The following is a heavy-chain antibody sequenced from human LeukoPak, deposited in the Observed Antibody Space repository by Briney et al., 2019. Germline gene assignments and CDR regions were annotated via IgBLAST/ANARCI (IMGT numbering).Heavy chain of an antibody. J-gene: IGHJ4*02. D-gene: IGHD1-1*01. Sequence: SVKVSCKASGGTFSSYAISWVRQAPGQGLGWMGGIIPIFGTANYAQKFQGRVTITADKSTSTAYMELSSLRSEDTAVYYCAHSEQDWNDEGSDYWGQGTLVTVSS. V-gene: IGHV1-69*06. CDR1: GGTFSSYA. CDR2: IIPIFGTA. CDR3: AHSEQDWNDEGSDY.